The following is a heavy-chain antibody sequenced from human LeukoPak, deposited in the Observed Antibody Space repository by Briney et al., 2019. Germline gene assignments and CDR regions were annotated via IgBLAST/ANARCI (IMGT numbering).Heavy chain of an antibody. Sequence: PGGSLRLSCAVSGFTVSGNYMSWVRQAPGKGLEWVSLIYSGGTTYYADSVKGRFTISRDNSKNTLYLQMNSLRAEDTAVYYCARVPKRITMIVGPFDYWGQGTLVTVSS. CDR1: GFTVSGNY. CDR2: IYSGGTT. J-gene: IGHJ4*02. V-gene: IGHV3-53*01. D-gene: IGHD3-22*01. CDR3: ARVPKRITMIVGPFDY.